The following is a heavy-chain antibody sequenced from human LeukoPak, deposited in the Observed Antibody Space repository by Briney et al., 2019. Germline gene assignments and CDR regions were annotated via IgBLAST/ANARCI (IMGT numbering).Heavy chain of an antibody. CDR3: ARMVGLVSDF. CDR2: TYYRSKWHS. CDR1: GDSVSSNSAA. V-gene: IGHV6-1*01. D-gene: IGHD3-10*01. J-gene: IGHJ4*02. Sequence: PSQTLSLTCAISGDSVSSNSAAWNWIRQSPSRGLGWLGRTYYRSKWHSYYAPSVKSRITINPDTSKNQFSLQLKSVTPEDTAVYYCARMVGLVSDFWGQGTLVTVSS.